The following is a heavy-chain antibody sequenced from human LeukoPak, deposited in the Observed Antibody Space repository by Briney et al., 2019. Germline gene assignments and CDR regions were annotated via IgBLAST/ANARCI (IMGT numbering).Heavy chain of an antibody. CDR3: ASNGGALSSYYAMDV. J-gene: IGHJ6*02. V-gene: IGHV3-74*01. CDR2: INSDGSST. D-gene: IGHD4-23*01. CDR1: GFTFSNYW. Sequence: GGSLRLSCAASGFTFSNYWMHWVRQAPGKGLVWVSHINSDGSSTNYADSVKGRFTISRDNAKNTLYLQMNSLRAEDTAVYYCASNGGALSSYYAMDVWGQGTTVTVSS.